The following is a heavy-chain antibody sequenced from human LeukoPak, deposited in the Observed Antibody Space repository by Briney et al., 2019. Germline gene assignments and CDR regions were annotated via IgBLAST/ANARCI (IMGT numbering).Heavy chain of an antibody. CDR3: ARDISRGSLDY. CDR2: IWHDGSKK. Sequence: GGSLRLSCAASGFTFSSHGMYWVRQAPGKGLEWVALIWHDGSKKNYADSVKGRFTISRDNSKNTLYLQMNSLRAEDTAVYYCARDISRGSLDYWGQGTLVTVSS. D-gene: IGHD2-15*01. J-gene: IGHJ4*02. V-gene: IGHV3-33*01. CDR1: GFTFSSHG.